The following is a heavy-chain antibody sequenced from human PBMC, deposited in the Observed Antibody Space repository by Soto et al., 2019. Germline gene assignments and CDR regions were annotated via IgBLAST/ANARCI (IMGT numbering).Heavy chain of an antibody. CDR2: IYYSGST. V-gene: IGHV4-61*01. CDR1: GGSVSSGSYY. Sequence: SETLSLSCTVSGGSVSSGSYYWSWIRQPPGKGLEWIGYIYYSGSTNYNPSLKSRVTISVDTSKNQFSLKLSSVTAADTAVYYCAGGDDTAMVMENWFDPWGQGTLVTVSS. CDR3: AGGDDTAMVMENWFDP. D-gene: IGHD5-18*01. J-gene: IGHJ5*02.